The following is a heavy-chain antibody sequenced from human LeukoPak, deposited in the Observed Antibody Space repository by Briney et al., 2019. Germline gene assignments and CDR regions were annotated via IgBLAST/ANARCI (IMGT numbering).Heavy chain of an antibody. V-gene: IGHV3-21*01. Sequence: GGSLRLSCAASGLTFSSYSMNWVRQAPGKGLEWVSSISSSSSYIYYADSVKGRFTISRDNAKNSLYLQMNSLRAEDTAVYYCARDSTYYYDSSGYPPDYWGQGTLVTVSS. CDR1: GLTFSSYS. CDR2: ISSSSSYI. D-gene: IGHD3-22*01. CDR3: ARDSTYYYDSSGYPPDY. J-gene: IGHJ4*02.